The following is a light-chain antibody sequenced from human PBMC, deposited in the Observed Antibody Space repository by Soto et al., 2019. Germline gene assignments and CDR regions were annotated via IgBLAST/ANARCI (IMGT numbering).Light chain of an antibody. CDR3: QNYNSAHRK. J-gene: IGKJ1*01. CDR1: QGISND. V-gene: IGKV1-27*01. CDR2: AAS. Sequence: DIQMTQSPSSLSASIGDRVTISCRASQGISNDLAWYQQKPGKVPYLLIYAASTSHSGVPSRFRRSGSGTDFTLNISSLQPEDVETYYCQNYNSAHRKFGQGTKVAIK.